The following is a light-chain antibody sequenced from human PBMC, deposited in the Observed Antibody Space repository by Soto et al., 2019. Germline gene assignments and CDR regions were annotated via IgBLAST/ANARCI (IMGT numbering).Light chain of an antibody. J-gene: IGKJ2*01. V-gene: IGKV1-39*01. CDR1: QGVSNY. CDR3: QQSYRTPHT. Sequence: DIPMTQSPSSLSASVGDRVTISCRASQGVSNYLIWYQQRQGRAPKLLIYAASNLVSGVPSRFSGSGSVTNFTLTISSLQPEDFATYYCQQSYRTPHTFGQGTKLETK. CDR2: AAS.